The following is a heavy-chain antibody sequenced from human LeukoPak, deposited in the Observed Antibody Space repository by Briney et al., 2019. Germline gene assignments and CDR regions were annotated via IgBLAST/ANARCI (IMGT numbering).Heavy chain of an antibody. J-gene: IGHJ5*02. D-gene: IGHD2-2*01. V-gene: IGHV3-33*01. CDR3: ARGLLSVVSTGYWFDA. CDR1: GFTFSTYG. Sequence: PGGSLRLSCAASGFTFSTYGMHWVRQAPGMGLEWVAVIWYDGSDKYYADSVQGRFTISRDNSKNTLYMQMNSLTAEDTAVYYCARGLLSVVSTGYWFDAWGQGTLVTASS. CDR2: IWYDGSDK.